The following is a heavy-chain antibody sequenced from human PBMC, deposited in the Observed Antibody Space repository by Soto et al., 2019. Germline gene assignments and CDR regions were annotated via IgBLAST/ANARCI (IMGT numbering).Heavy chain of an antibody. V-gene: IGHV3-74*01. D-gene: IGHD3-3*01. CDR1: GFTFSSYW. Sequence: GGSLRLSCAASGFTFSSYWMHWVRQAPGKGLVWVSRINSDGSSTSYADSVKGRFTISRDNAKNTLYLQMNSLRAEDTAVYYCARDELRFLEWPQYYYGMDVWGQGTTVTVSS. CDR3: ARDELRFLEWPQYYYGMDV. CDR2: INSDGSST. J-gene: IGHJ6*02.